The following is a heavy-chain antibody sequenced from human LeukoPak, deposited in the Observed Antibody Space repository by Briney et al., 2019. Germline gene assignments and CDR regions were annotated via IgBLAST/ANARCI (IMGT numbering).Heavy chain of an antibody. CDR3: ARVPRRVHRYSYPQDAFDI. D-gene: IGHD5-18*01. V-gene: IGHV4-61*02. Sequence: KPSQTLSLTCTVSGGSLSSGSDYWSWIRQSAGKGLEWIGRIYASGSTNYNPSLKSRVTISVDTSKNQFSLKLSSVTAADTAVYYCARVPRRVHRYSYPQDAFDIWGQGTMVTVSP. CDR2: IYASGST. CDR1: GGSLSSGSDY. J-gene: IGHJ3*02.